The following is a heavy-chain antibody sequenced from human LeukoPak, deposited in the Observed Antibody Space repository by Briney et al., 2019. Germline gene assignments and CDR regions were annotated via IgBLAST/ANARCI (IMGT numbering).Heavy chain of an antibody. J-gene: IGHJ4*02. V-gene: IGHV3-7*01. CDR1: GFSFSSYW. Sequence: GGSLRLSCEGSGFSFSSYWMTWVRQLPGKGPEWVANIRQDESERYFADSVKGRFTISRDNAKNMLYLEMNSLSTEDTAVYYCAKVRYCSGVNCYPDDNWGQGTLVTVSS. CDR2: IRQDESER. D-gene: IGHD2-15*01. CDR3: AKVRYCSGVNCYPDDN.